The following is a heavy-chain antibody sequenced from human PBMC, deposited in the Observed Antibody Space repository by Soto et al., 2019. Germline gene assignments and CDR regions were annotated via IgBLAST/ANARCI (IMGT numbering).Heavy chain of an antibody. CDR2: IIPIFGTA. D-gene: IGHD5-18*01. CDR3: ARDGRRGYSYGGNADY. CDR1: GGTFSSYA. Sequence: QVQLVQSGAEVKKPGSSVKVSCKASGGTFSSYAISWVRQAPGQGLEWMGGIIPIFGTANYAQKFQGRVTITADKSTSTADMELSSLRSEDTAGYYCARDGRRGYSYGGNADYWGQGTLVTVSS. V-gene: IGHV1-69*06. J-gene: IGHJ4*02.